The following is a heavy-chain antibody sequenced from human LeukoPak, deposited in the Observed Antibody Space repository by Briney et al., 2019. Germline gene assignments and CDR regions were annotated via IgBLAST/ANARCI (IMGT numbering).Heavy chain of an antibody. J-gene: IGHJ4*02. CDR3: ARDHCSSTSCYSGY. V-gene: IGHV4-4*07. D-gene: IGHD2-2*01. CDR1: GGSISSYY. CDR2: IYTSGST. Sequence: SETLSLTCTVSGGSISSYYWSWIRQPAGKGLEWIGRIYTSGSTNYNPPLKSRVTMSVDTSKNQFSLKLSSVTAADTAVYYCARDHCSSTSCYSGYWGQGTLVTVSS.